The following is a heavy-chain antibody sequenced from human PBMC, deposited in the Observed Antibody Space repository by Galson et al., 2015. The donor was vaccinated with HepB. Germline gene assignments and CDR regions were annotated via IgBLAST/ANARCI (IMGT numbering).Heavy chain of an antibody. CDR2: ISYDGSNI. CDR3: ARGRSEYSASSLVDS. V-gene: IGHV3-30*04. Sequence: SLRLSCAASGFSFNTFALHWVRQPPGKGLEWLAVISYDGSNIYYADSVKGRFTISRDNSKNTVYLQMNSLRAEDTAVYYCARGRSEYSASSLVDSWGQGILVTVSS. D-gene: IGHD5-12*01. CDR1: GFSFNTFA. J-gene: IGHJ4*02.